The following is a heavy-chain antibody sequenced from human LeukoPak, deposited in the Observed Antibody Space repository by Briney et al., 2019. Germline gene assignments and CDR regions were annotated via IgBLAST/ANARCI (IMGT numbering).Heavy chain of an antibody. V-gene: IGHV1-69*04. CDR3: ARLRITMVRGDDAFDI. D-gene: IGHD3-10*01. CDR1: AGTFSIYA. CDR2: IIPILGIA. Sequence: ASVKVSFKASAGTFSIYAISWVRQAPGQGLEWMGRIIPILGIANYAQKFQGRVTITADKSTSTAYMELSSLRSEDTAVYYCARLRITMVRGDDAFDIWGQGTMVTVSS. J-gene: IGHJ3*02.